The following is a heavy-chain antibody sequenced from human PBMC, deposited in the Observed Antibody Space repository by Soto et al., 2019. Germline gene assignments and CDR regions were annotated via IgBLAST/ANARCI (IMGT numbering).Heavy chain of an antibody. CDR1: GFTFSSHW. CDR2: IESDGSST. Sequence: PGGSLRLSCAASGFTFSSHWMHWVRQAPGNGLVWVSRIESDGSSTNYADSVKGRFTVSRDNAKNTLYLRMNRLRAEDTAVYYCARDRADPIGDYHPLFDSWGLGTLVTVSS. D-gene: IGHD2-21*01. V-gene: IGHV3-74*01. CDR3: ARDRADPIGDYHPLFDS. J-gene: IGHJ4*02.